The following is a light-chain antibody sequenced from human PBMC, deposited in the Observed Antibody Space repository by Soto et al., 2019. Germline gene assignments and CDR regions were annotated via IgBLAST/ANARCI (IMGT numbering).Light chain of an antibody. Sequence: DIQMTQSPSTLSASVGDSVTITCRASQSISNWLAWYQQRPGEAPKLLIYQASTVQTGVPSRFSGSGSGTEFTLTISSLQPDDFATYYCQQYNRGFGPGTKVDIK. CDR1: QSISNW. J-gene: IGKJ3*01. CDR2: QAS. V-gene: IGKV1-5*03. CDR3: QQYNRG.